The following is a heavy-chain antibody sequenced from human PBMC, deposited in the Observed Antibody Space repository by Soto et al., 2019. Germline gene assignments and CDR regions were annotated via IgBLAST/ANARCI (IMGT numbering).Heavy chain of an antibody. V-gene: IGHV3-74*01. CDR3: SRALTYYYDIDY. J-gene: IGHJ4*02. Sequence: PGGSLRLSCAASGFTFSSYWMHWVRQAPGKGLVWVSRINSDGSRTTYADSVKGRFTISRDNAKNMLHLQMNSLRAEDTAVYYWSRALTYYYDIDYWGQGTLVTVAS. D-gene: IGHD3-22*01. CDR2: INSDGSRT. CDR1: GFTFSSYW.